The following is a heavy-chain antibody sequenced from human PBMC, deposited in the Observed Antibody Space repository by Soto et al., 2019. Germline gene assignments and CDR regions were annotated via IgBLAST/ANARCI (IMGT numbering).Heavy chain of an antibody. CDR2: INPSGGST. D-gene: IGHD6-6*01. Sequence: VQLVQSGAEVKKPGASVKVSCKASGYTFTSYYMHWVRQSPGQGLEWMGIINPSGGSTRYAQKFQCRITMTRDTSTSKVYMELSSLRYEDTAVYYGARERGQLGPHYYFDYWGQGYLVTDSS. CDR3: ARERGQLGPHYYFDY. J-gene: IGHJ4*02. CDR1: GYTFTSYY. V-gene: IGHV1-46*01.